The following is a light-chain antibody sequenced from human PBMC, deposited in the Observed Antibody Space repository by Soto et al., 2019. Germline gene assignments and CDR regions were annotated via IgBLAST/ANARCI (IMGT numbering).Light chain of an antibody. Sequence: DIQMTQSPSSLSASVGDRVTITCRASQDIRNYLAWYQQKPGKGPKSLIHAASTLQSGVPSRFSGSGSGTDFTLTISSLQPDDFATYYCQQYNNYPLTFGGGTKVEIK. CDR2: AAS. CDR3: QQYNNYPLT. CDR1: QDIRNY. V-gene: IGKV1-16*01. J-gene: IGKJ4*01.